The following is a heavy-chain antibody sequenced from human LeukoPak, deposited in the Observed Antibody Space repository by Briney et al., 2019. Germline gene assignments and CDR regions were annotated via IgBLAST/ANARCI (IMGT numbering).Heavy chain of an antibody. Sequence: PGGSLRLSCAASGFTFSSYEMNWVRQAPGKGLEWVSYISSSGSTIYYADSVKGRFTISRDNAKNSLYLQMNSLRAEDTAMYYCAGSDTIGYLPREWDYWYFDLWGRGTLVTVSS. D-gene: IGHD5-18*01. CDR3: AGSDTIGYLPREWDYWYFDL. V-gene: IGHV3-48*03. CDR2: ISSSGSTI. J-gene: IGHJ2*01. CDR1: GFTFSSYE.